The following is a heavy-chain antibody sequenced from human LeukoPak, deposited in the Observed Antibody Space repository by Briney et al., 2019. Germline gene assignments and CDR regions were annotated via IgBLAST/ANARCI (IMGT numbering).Heavy chain of an antibody. CDR1: GYSFTSYW. Sequence: GESLKISCKGSGYSFTSYWSGWVRQMPGKGLEWMGIIYPGDTDTSYSPSFQGQVTISADKSISTAYLQWSSLKASDTAMYYCARRDVAAAGSSFDYWGQGTLVTVSS. D-gene: IGHD6-13*01. V-gene: IGHV5-51*01. J-gene: IGHJ4*02. CDR3: ARRDVAAAGSSFDY. CDR2: IYPGDTDT.